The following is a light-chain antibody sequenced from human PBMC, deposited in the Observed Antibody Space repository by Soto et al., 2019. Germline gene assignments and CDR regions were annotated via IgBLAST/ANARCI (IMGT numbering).Light chain of an antibody. V-gene: IGKV3-20*01. CDR2: GAS. Sequence: EIGLTQSPGTLSLSPGERATLSCRASQSVSSSYLAWYQQKPGQAPRLRIYGASSTATGIPDRFSGSGSGSDFTLTISRLEPEDFAVYYCQQYGSSLLTFGGGTKVEIK. CDR3: QQYGSSLLT. CDR1: QSVSSSY. J-gene: IGKJ4*01.